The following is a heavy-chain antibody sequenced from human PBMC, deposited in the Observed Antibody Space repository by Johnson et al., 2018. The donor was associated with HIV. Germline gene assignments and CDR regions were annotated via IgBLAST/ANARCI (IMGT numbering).Heavy chain of an antibody. J-gene: IGHJ3*02. V-gene: IGHV3-9*01. CDR1: GFTFDDYA. CDR2: ISWNSGSI. CDR3: ARDRSKGGAFDI. D-gene: IGHD2/OR15-2a*01. Sequence: VQLVESGGGLVQPGRSLRLSCAASGFTFDDYAMHWVRQAPGKGLEWVSGISWNSGSIGYADSVKGRFTISRENAKNSLYLQMNSLRAGDTAVYYCARDRSKGGAFDIWGQGTMVTVSS.